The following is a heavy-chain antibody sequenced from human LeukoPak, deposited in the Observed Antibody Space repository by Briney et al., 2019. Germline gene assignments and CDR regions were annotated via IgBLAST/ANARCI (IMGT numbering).Heavy chain of an antibody. CDR1: GFTFSSYS. CDR3: ARGHTAAAGMFY. V-gene: IGHV3-21*01. Sequence: GGSLRLSCAASGFTFSSYSMNWVRQAPGKGLEWDSSISSSSSYIYYADSVKGRFTISRDNAKNSLYLQMNSLRAEDTAVYYCARGHTAAAGMFYWGQGTLVTVSS. J-gene: IGHJ4*02. D-gene: IGHD6-13*01. CDR2: ISSSSSYI.